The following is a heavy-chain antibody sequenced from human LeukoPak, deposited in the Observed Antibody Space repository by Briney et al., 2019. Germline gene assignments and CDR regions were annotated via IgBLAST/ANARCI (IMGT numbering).Heavy chain of an antibody. D-gene: IGHD6-13*01. CDR2: ISSRSEAT. CDR1: GFTFSSYA. J-gene: IGHJ4*02. Sequence: AGGSLRLSCAASGFTFSSYAMSWVRQAPGKGLEWVSAISSRSEATYYADSMKGRFTISRDNPQNTMYLHMTSLNADDTAIYYCAKESPYISPRQYYFDYWGQGALVTVSS. V-gene: IGHV3-23*01. CDR3: AKESPYISPRQYYFDY.